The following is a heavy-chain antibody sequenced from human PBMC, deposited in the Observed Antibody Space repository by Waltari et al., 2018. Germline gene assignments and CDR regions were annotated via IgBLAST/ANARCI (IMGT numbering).Heavy chain of an antibody. CDR3: SDSSGP. D-gene: IGHD3-22*01. CDR1: GYSFTTYD. V-gene: IGHV1-8*01. J-gene: IGHJ5*01. CDR2: INPHSGEV. Sequence: VQLVQSGADVKKPGASVKVSCEASGYSFTTYDVNWVRQATGQGLEWMGWINPHSGEVGYTQRFQGRITMTRNTSINTVYMELSSLTADDTATYYCSDSSGPWGQGTLVTVSS.